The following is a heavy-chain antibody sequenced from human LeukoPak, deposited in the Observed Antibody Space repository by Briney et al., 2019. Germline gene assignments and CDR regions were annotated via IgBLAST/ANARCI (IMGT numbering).Heavy chain of an antibody. Sequence: GGSLSLSCAASGFTFSSYEMNWFRQAPGKGLGWVAFIRYDGSNKYYADSVKGRFTISRDNSKNTLYLQMNSLRAEDTAVYYCAKRGYYDSSGYGGGFDYWGQGTLVTVSS. CDR1: GFTFSSYE. J-gene: IGHJ4*02. CDR3: AKRGYYDSSGYGGGFDY. D-gene: IGHD3-22*01. CDR2: IRYDGSNK. V-gene: IGHV3-30*02.